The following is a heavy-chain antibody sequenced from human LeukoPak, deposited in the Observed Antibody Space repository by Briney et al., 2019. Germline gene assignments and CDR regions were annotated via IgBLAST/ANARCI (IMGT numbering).Heavy chain of an antibody. J-gene: IGHJ4*02. Sequence: GGSLRLSCAASGFTVSSNYMSWVRQATGKGLEWVSVIYSGGSTYYADSVKGRFTISRDNSKNTLYLQMNSLRAEDTAVYYCARALNYDSSGYSPLYYFDYWGQGTLVTVSS. CDR1: GFTVSSNY. V-gene: IGHV3-53*01. CDR2: IYSGGST. CDR3: ARALNYDSSGYSPLYYFDY. D-gene: IGHD3-22*01.